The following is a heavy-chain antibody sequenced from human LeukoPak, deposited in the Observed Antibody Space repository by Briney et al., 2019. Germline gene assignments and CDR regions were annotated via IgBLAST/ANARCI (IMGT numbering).Heavy chain of an antibody. Sequence: AGGSLRLSCAASGFTFSSYSMNWVRQAPGKGLEWVSSISSSSSYIYYADSVKGRFTISRDNAKNSLYLQMHSLRAEDTAVYYCARDHVVRGAFDIWGQGTMVTVSS. V-gene: IGHV3-21*01. D-gene: IGHD2-15*01. CDR1: GFTFSSYS. CDR2: ISSSSSYI. J-gene: IGHJ3*02. CDR3: ARDHVVRGAFDI.